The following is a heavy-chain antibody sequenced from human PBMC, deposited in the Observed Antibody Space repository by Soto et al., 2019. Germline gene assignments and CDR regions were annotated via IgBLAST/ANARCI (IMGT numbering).Heavy chain of an antibody. V-gene: IGHV5-51*01. CDR1: GYSFTSYW. D-gene: IGHD6-13*01. J-gene: IGHJ6*02. Sequence: PGESLKISCKGSGYSFTSYWIGWVRQMPGKGLEWMGIIYPGDSDTRYSPSFQGQVTISADKSISTAYLQWSSLKASDTAMYYCASSVGSSSWYVERGAYYYGMDVWGQGTTVTVSS. CDR3: ASSVGSSSWYVERGAYYYGMDV. CDR2: IYPGDSDT.